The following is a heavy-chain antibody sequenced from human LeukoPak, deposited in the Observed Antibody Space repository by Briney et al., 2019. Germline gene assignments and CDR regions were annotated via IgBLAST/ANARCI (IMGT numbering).Heavy chain of an antibody. Sequence: GGSLRLSCAASGFTFSSYAMSWVRQAPGKGLVWVSRINSDGSSTSYADSVKGRFTISRDNAKNTLYLQMNSLRAEDTAVYYCARALQAIVVVPAAIGYWGQGTLVTVSS. CDR2: INSDGSST. CDR3: ARALQAIVVVPAAIGY. CDR1: GFTFSSYA. V-gene: IGHV3-74*01. J-gene: IGHJ4*02. D-gene: IGHD2-2*02.